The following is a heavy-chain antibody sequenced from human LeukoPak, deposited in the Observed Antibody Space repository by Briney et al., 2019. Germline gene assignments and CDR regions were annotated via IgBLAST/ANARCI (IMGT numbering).Heavy chain of an antibody. CDR1: GYSISSGYY. V-gene: IGHV4-38-2*01. Sequence: SETLSLTCAVSGYSISSGYYWGWIRQPPGKGREWIGSIYHSGSTYYNPSLKSRVTISVDTSRNQFSLKLSSVTAADTAVYYCARARYCSSTSCYWYDWFDPWGQGTLVTVSS. D-gene: IGHD2-2*01. J-gene: IGHJ5*02. CDR2: IYHSGST. CDR3: ARARYCSSTSCYWYDWFDP.